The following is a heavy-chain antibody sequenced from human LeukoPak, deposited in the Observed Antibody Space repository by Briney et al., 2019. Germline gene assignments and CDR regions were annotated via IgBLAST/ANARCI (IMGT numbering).Heavy chain of an antibody. CDR3: ARGSEYQLLSAFDI. J-gene: IGHJ3*02. Sequence: ASVKVSCKTSGYTFTSYGVTWVRQAPGQGLEWMGWISGYSNNAHYAQKFQGRVTMTTDTSTSTAYMELRSLRSDDTAVYYCARGSEYQLLSAFDIWGQGTMVTVSS. D-gene: IGHD2-2*01. CDR2: ISGYSNNA. CDR1: GYTFTSYG. V-gene: IGHV1-18*01.